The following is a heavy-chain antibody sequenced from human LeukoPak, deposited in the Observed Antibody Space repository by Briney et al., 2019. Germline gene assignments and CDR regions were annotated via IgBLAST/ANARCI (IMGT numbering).Heavy chain of an antibody. CDR1: GFTFSSYS. CDR2: ISSSSSTI. Sequence: SGGSLRLSCAASGFTFSSYSMNWVRQAPGKGLEWVSYISSSSSTIYYADSVKGRFTISRDNAKNSLYLQMNSLRAEDTAVYYCARGEYNYDYVWGSYRPFDYWGQGTLVTVSS. CDR3: ARGEYNYDYVWGSYRPFDY. J-gene: IGHJ4*02. D-gene: IGHD3-16*02. V-gene: IGHV3-48*04.